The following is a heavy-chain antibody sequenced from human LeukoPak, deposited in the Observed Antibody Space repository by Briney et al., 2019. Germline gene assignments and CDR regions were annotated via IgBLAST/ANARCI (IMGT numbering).Heavy chain of an antibody. V-gene: IGHV3-74*01. CDR2: INSDASST. D-gene: IGHD1-26*01. CDR1: GFTFSSYW. J-gene: IGHJ3*02. CDR3: ARDAVKWEPDAFDI. Sequence: GGSLRLSCAASGFTFSSYWMHWVRHAPGKRLVWVSRINSDASSTRYADSVKGRFTLSRDNAKNTLYLQMNSLRAEDTAVYYCARDAVKWEPDAFDIWGQGTMVTVSS.